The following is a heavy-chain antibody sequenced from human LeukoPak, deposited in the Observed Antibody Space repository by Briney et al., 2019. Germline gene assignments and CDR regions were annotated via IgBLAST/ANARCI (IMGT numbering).Heavy chain of an antibody. D-gene: IGHD3-10*01. J-gene: IGHJ5*02. V-gene: IGHV3-23*01. CDR2: MTSDGGGT. Sequence: GGSLRLSCAASGFTFSSYALSWVRQAPGKGLEWVSTMTSDGGGTYSADSVKGRFTVSRDNSKNTLFLQMPRLRAEDTAVYYCAKLDAPWAARGSFDHWGQGALVTVSS. CDR3: AKLDAPWAARGSFDH. CDR1: GFTFSSYA.